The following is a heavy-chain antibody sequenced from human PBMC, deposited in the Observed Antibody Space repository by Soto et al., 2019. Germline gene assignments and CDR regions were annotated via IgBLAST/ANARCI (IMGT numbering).Heavy chain of an antibody. CDR1: GFTFSSYW. D-gene: IGHD2-15*01. V-gene: IGHV3-74*01. Sequence: EVQLVESGGGLVQPGGSLRLSCAASGFTFSSYWMHWVRQAPGKGLVWVSRINRDGSSTSYADSVKGRFTISRDNAKNTLYLQINSLRAEDTAVYYCVRTSLVVAAATREDYWGQGTLVTVSS. J-gene: IGHJ4*02. CDR3: VRTSLVVAAATREDY. CDR2: INRDGSST.